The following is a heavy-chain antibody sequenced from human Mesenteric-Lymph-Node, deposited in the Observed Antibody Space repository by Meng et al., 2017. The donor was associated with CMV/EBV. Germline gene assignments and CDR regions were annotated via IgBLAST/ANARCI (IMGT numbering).Heavy chain of an antibody. CDR3: GKGSKWAAF. V-gene: IGHV3-23*03. Sequence: GESLKISCVASGFTFRDYAMTWVRQAPGKGLEWVAVIYTDSSKTFYGGPVKGRFTISRDDFTGTVYLQMNNLRVEDTAMYYCGKGSKWAAFGGQGTLVTVSS. D-gene: IGHD6-25*01. CDR1: GFTFRDYA. J-gene: IGHJ4*01. CDR2: IYTDSSKT.